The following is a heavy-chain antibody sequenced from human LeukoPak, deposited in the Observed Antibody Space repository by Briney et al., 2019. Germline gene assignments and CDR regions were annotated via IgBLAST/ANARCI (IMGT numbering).Heavy chain of an antibody. CDR3: ARQFATASADTRGYFDF. CDR1: GASISSSNDY. CDR2: ITYDGSA. V-gene: IGHV4-39*01. J-gene: IGHJ4*02. Sequence: SETLSLTCSVSGASISSSNDYWGWIRQAPGKGLEWIGSITYDGSAHYNPSLMSRATILVDTSKNQFSLKSSSVTAADAAMYYCARQFATASADTRGYFDFWGQGTVVTVSS. D-gene: IGHD2-2*01.